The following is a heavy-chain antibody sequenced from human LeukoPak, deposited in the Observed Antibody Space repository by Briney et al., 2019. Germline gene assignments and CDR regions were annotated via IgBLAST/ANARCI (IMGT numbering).Heavy chain of an antibody. V-gene: IGHV3-23*01. D-gene: IGHD1-26*01. CDR1: GFTFSSYA. J-gene: IGHJ4*02. Sequence: GGSLRLSCAASGFTFSSYAMSWVRQAPGKGLEWVSAISGSGGSTYYADSVKGRLTISRDNSKNTLYLQMNSLRSEDTAVYYCARELVGATGGYWGQGTLVTVSS. CDR2: ISGSGGST. CDR3: ARELVGATGGY.